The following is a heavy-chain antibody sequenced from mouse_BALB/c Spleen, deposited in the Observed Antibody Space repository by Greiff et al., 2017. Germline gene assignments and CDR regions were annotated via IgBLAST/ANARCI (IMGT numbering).Heavy chain of an antibody. D-gene: IGHD2-3*01. V-gene: IGHV14-3*02. CDR3: ARPSIYDGYFFDY. CDR2: IDPANGNT. Sequence: EVQLQQSGAELVKPGASVKLSCTASGFNIKDTYMHWVKQRPEQGLEWIGRIDPANGNTKYDPKFQGKATITADTSSNTAYLQLSSLTSEDTAVYYCARPSIYDGYFFDYWGQGTTLTVSS. J-gene: IGHJ2*01. CDR1: GFNIKDTY.